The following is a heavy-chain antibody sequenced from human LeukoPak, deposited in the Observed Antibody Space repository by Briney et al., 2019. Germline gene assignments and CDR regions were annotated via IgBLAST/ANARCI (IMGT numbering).Heavy chain of an antibody. CDR2: IYYSGST. Sequence: SETLSLTSTVSGGSISSSSYYWGWIRQPPGKGLEWIGSIYYSGSTYYNPSLKSRVTISVDTSKNQFSLKLSSVTAADTAVYYCARVTGASGSYPGRVDYWGQGTLVTVSS. CDR1: GGSISSSSYY. D-gene: IGHD1-26*01. J-gene: IGHJ4*02. CDR3: ARVTGASGSYPGRVDY. V-gene: IGHV4-39*07.